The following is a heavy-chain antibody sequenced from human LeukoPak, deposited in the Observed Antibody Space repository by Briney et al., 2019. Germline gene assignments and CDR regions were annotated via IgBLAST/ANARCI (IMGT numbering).Heavy chain of an antibody. J-gene: IGHJ4*02. D-gene: IGHD4-11*01. V-gene: IGHV4-34*01. Sequence: PSETLSLTCAVYGGSFSGYYWSWIRQPPGKGLEWIGEINHSGSTNYNPSLKSRVTISVDTSKNQFSLKLSSVTAADTAVYYCASRRYSTNFDYWDQGTLVTVSS. CDR1: GGSFSGYY. CDR2: INHSGST. CDR3: ASRRYSTNFDY.